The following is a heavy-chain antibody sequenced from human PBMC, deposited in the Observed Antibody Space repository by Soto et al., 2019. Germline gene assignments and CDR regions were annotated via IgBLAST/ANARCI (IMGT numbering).Heavy chain of an antibody. V-gene: IGHV5-51*01. Sequence: GESLKISCKTSGYTFIHYWVGWVRQLPGKGLEWMGLIYPADSDATYGPSFQGQVTLSVDKSTDTAYLQWSSLRPSDTAMYYCARFIVGATNDYAMDVWGQGTTVTVSS. D-gene: IGHD1-26*01. CDR2: IYPADSDA. CDR1: GYTFIHYW. CDR3: ARFIVGATNDYAMDV. J-gene: IGHJ6*02.